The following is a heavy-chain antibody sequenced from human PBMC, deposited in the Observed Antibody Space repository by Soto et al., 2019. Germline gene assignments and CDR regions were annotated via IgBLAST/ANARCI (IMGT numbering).Heavy chain of an antibody. CDR2: IYYRGTT. Sequence: SESLSLTCDVSNGSVNSYYCSWIRQPPGKELEWIGNIYYRGTTNYNPSLQGRVTMSIDTSKNQFSLMLTSVTAADTAVYYCTRVATGVPSWGRGVLVTVSS. D-gene: IGHD4-4*01. CDR1: NGSVNSYY. J-gene: IGHJ5*02. V-gene: IGHV4-59*02. CDR3: TRVATGVPS.